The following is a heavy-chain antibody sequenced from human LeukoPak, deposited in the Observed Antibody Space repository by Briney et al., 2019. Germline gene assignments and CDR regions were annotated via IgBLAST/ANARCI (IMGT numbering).Heavy chain of an antibody. CDR1: GYTFTSYA. CDR2: INAGNGNT. D-gene: IGHD2-2*01. Sequence: GASVKVSCKASGYTFTSYAMHWVRQAPGQRLEWMGWINAGNGNTKYSQKFQGRVTITRDTSASTAYMELSSLRSEDTAVYYCARGGDIVVVPAVHYYYYGMDVWGKGTTVTVSS. V-gene: IGHV1-3*01. CDR3: ARGGDIVVVPAVHYYYYGMDV. J-gene: IGHJ6*04.